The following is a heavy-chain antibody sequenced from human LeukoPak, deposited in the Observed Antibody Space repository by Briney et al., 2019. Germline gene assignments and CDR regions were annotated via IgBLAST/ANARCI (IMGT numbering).Heavy chain of an antibody. CDR1: GGSISRFY. Sequence: SETLSLTCTVSGGSISRFYGSWIRQPPGKGLEWIGYIYYSGSTNYNPSLKSRVTISVDKSKNQFSLKLSSVTAADTAVYYCARERRYRETSFDYWGQGTLVTVSS. V-gene: IGHV4-59*12. CDR3: ARERRYRETSFDY. J-gene: IGHJ4*02. D-gene: IGHD1-26*01. CDR2: IYYSGST.